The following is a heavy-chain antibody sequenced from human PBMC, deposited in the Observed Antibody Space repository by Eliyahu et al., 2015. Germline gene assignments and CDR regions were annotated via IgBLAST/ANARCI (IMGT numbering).Heavy chain of an antibody. V-gene: IGHV3-72*01. CDR1: GFPFXXXY. Sequence: EEQLVESGGGLVQPGGSLXLSCAASGFPFXXXYMAWVRQAPGKGLEWVGRIRNRANSYSTEXAASVKGRFTMSRDDSKNSLYLHMNSLKTEDTALYYCARRPTSRGNYYPLDAWGQGTTVTVSS. CDR2: IRNRANSYST. J-gene: IGHJ6*02. CDR3: ARRPTSRGNYYPLDA. D-gene: IGHD2/OR15-2a*01.